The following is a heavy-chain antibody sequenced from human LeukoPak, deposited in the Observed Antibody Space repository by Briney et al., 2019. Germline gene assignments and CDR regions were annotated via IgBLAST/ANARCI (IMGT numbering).Heavy chain of an antibody. Sequence: SETLSPTWAVYGGSFNTLYGGWISQPPGKGLEWIGQINRYGSANYNPSLKSRVAISLDTSKNQFSLKVTSVTAADTAVYYCARGSPYRPHDPWGQGTLVTVSS. CDR1: GGSFNTLY. V-gene: IGHV4-34*01. J-gene: IGHJ5*02. CDR3: ARGSPYRPHDP. D-gene: IGHD2-2*02. CDR2: INRYGSA.